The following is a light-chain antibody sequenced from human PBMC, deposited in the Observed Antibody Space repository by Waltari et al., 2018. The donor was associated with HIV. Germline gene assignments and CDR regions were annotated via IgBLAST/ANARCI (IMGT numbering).Light chain of an antibody. J-gene: IGLJ2*01. V-gene: IGLV2-8*01. CDR1: SIDVGRYDY. CDR2: EVN. Sequence: QSALTQPPSASGSLGQSVTISCTGSSIDVGRYDYVSWYQQHPGKAPKLQIFEVNKRPSGVPDRFSGSKSGNTASLTVSGLQAEDEAEYSCSSYAGINPVIFGGGTTLTVL. CDR3: SSYAGINPVI.